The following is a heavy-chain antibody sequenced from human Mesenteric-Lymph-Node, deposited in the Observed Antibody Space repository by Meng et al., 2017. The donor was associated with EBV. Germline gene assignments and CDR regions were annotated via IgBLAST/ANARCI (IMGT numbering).Heavy chain of an antibody. D-gene: IGHD6-19*01. V-gene: IGHV7-4-1*02. J-gene: IGHJ4*02. CDR1: VPTLAPYA. CDR2: INTNTENP. CDR3: ATSIAVAGTFDY. Sequence: VQSDSELHTPSASVTLSYKASVPTLAPYAINWRRQPPGQGLEWMGWINTNTENPTYAPEFTGRFVFSLDTSVNTAYLQISSLKAEDTAVYYCATSIAVAGTFDYWGQGTLVTVSS.